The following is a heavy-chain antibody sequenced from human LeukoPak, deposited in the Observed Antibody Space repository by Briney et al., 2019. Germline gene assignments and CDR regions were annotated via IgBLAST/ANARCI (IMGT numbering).Heavy chain of an antibody. V-gene: IGHV1-24*01. D-gene: IGHD3-16*01. Sequence: ASVKVSCKVSGYTLTDLSMHWVRQAPGKGLEWMGGFDPEDGETIYAQKFQGRVAMTEDTSTDTAYMELSSLRSEDTAVYYCATVYDYVWGSYDYWGQGTLVTVSS. J-gene: IGHJ4*02. CDR3: ATVYDYVWGSYDY. CDR2: FDPEDGET. CDR1: GYTLTDLS.